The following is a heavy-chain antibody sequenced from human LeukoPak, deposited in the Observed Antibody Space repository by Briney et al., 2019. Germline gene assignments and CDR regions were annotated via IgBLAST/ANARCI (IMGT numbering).Heavy chain of an antibody. CDR1: GYTFISYG. D-gene: IGHD2-21*02. J-gene: IGHJ2*01. Sequence: ASVTVSCKASGYTFISYGISWVRQAPGQGLEWMGWISGYNGNTNYAQNLQGRVTMTTDTSTSTAYMELRSLRSDDTAVYYCARGLGVVTAQSEQPKPRYFDLWGRGTQVTVSS. V-gene: IGHV1-18*01. CDR3: ARGLGVVTAQSEQPKPRYFDL. CDR2: ISGYNGNT.